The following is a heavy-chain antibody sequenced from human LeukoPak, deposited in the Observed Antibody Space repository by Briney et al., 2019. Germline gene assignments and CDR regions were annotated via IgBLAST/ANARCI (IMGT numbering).Heavy chain of an antibody. CDR3: ARGDHYDSSAFHL. Sequence: PSGNLSLTCAVSGGSISSSNWWSWVRQPPGKGLEWIGEIYHSGSTNYNPSLKSRVTISVDKSKNQFSLKLSSVTAADTAVYYCARGDHYDSSAFHLWGRGTLVTVSS. J-gene: IGHJ2*01. D-gene: IGHD3-22*01. V-gene: IGHV4-4*02. CDR2: IYHSGST. CDR1: GGSISSSNW.